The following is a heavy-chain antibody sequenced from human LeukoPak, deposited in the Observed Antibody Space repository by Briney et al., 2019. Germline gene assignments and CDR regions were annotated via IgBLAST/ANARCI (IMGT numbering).Heavy chain of an antibody. V-gene: IGHV3-48*04. Sequence: PGGSLRLSYAASGFTFSSYSMNWVRQAPGKGLEWVSYISSSSSTIYYADSVKGRFTISRDNAKNSLYLQMNSLRAEDTAVYYCARDGKAAAEDYWGQGTLVTVSS. CDR3: ARDGKAAAEDY. CDR2: ISSSSSTI. J-gene: IGHJ4*02. CDR1: GFTFSSYS. D-gene: IGHD6-13*01.